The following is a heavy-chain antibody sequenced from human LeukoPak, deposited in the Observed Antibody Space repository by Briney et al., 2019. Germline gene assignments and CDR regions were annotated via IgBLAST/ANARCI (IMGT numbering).Heavy chain of an antibody. CDR2: TNPNSGGT. J-gene: IGHJ4*02. CDR1: GYTFTGYY. CDR3: ATSLRQWLATVPFDY. D-gene: IGHD6-19*01. Sequence: ASVKVSCKASGYTFTGYYMHWVRQAPGQGLEWMGRTNPNSGGTNYAQKFQGRVTMTRDTSISTAYMELSRLRSDDTAVYYCATSLRQWLATVPFDYWGQGTLVTVSS. V-gene: IGHV1-2*06.